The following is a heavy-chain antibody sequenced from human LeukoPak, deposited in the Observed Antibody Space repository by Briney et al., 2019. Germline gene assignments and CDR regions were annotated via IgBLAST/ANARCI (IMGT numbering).Heavy chain of an antibody. CDR1: GFTFSSYG. D-gene: IGHD6-13*01. Sequence: GRSPRLSCAASGFTFSSYGMHWVRQAPGKGLEWVAVIWYDGSNKYYADSVKGRFTISRDNSKNTLYLQMNSLRAEDTAVYYCARETIAAAGEDWFDPWGQGTLVTVSS. J-gene: IGHJ5*02. CDR3: ARETIAAAGEDWFDP. V-gene: IGHV3-33*01. CDR2: IWYDGSNK.